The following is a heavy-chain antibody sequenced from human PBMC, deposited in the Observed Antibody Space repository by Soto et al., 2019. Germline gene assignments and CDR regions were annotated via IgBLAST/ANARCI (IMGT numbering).Heavy chain of an antibody. D-gene: IGHD3-10*01. CDR3: TDVSGPWAGCGMNV. CDR1: AFTSSNAW. CDR2: SKSRSDGGTP. V-gene: IGHV3-15*01. J-gene: IGHJ6*02. Sequence: EVQLVESGGGLVKPGGSLRLSCAASAFTSSNAWITWVRQAPGKGLEWIGRSKSRSDGGTPDYAAPVIGRFVISRDDSKNTLYLQMNSLTTDDYAVYYCTDVSGPWAGCGMNVWGQGTPVIVSS.